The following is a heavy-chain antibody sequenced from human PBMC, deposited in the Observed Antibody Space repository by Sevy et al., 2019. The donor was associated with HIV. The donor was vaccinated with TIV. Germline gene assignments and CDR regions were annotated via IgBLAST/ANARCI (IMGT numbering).Heavy chain of an antibody. CDR1: GFTFSSHG. D-gene: IGHD6-13*01. CDR2: MSYDGSYK. CDR3: ARDSGYSINWYHAY. V-gene: IGHV3-30*03. J-gene: IGHJ4*02. Sequence: GGSLRLSCAASGFTFSSHGMHWVRQAPGKGLEWVAVMSYDGSYKSYGDSVKGRFTISRDDSKNTLYLQMNSLRPEDTAMYYCARDSGYSINWYHAYWGQGTLVTVSS.